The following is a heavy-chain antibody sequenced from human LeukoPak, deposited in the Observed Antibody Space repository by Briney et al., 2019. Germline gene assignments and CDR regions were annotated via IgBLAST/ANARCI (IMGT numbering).Heavy chain of an antibody. J-gene: IGHJ4*02. CDR1: GFTFSNYW. CDR3: ARDLGTQMQLWSRAWGYFDY. CDR2: IKQDESEK. Sequence: GGSLRLSCAASGFTFSNYWMSWVRQAPGKGLEWVASIKQDESEKYYVDSVKGRFTISRDNAKNSLYLQMNSLRAEDTAVYYCARDLGTQMQLWSRAWGYFDYWGQGTLVTVSS. V-gene: IGHV3-7*01. D-gene: IGHD3-10*01.